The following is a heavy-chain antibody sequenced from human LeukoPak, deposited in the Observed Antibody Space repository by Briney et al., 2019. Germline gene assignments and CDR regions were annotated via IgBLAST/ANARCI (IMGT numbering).Heavy chain of an antibody. CDR1: GYTFTAYS. Sequence: ASLKVSCKPSGYTFTAYSMHWVRQAPGQGLEWMGWINPNSGGTNYAQKFQGRVTMTRDTSITTAYMELSRLRSDDTAVYYCARDLDYYGSGSFFNIWGQGTMVTVSS. J-gene: IGHJ3*02. CDR2: INPNSGGT. V-gene: IGHV1-2*02. D-gene: IGHD3-10*01. CDR3: ARDLDYYGSGSFFNI.